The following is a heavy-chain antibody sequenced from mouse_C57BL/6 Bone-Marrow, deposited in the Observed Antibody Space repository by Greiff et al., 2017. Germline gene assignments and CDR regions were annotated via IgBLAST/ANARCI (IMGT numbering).Heavy chain of an antibody. CDR3: AALGFAY. Sequence: VKLQESGAELVRPGASVKLSCTASGFNITDDYMHWVKQRPEQGLEWIGWIDPGNGGTYYDSKFQGKATITADTSSNTAYLQLSSLTSEDTAVYYCAALGFAYWGQGTLVTVSA. V-gene: IGHV14-4*01. CDR1: GFNITDDY. J-gene: IGHJ3*01. CDR2: IDPGNGGT.